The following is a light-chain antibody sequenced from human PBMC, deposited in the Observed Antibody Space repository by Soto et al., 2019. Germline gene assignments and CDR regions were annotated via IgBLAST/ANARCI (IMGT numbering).Light chain of an antibody. CDR3: SSYTSSSTPEVV. J-gene: IGLJ2*01. Sequence: QSVLTQPASVSGSPGQSITISCTGTSSDVGGYNYVSWYQQHPGKAPKLMIYDVSNRPSGVSNRFSGSKSGNTASLTISGLQAEDEGDYYCSSYTSSSTPEVVFGGGTKLTVL. V-gene: IGLV2-14*01. CDR2: DVS. CDR1: SSDVGGYNY.